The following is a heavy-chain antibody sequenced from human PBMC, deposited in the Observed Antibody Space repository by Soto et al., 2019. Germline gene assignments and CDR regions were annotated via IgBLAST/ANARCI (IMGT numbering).Heavy chain of an antibody. CDR2: IIPTLGIP. V-gene: IGHV1-69*02. J-gene: IGHJ4*02. D-gene: IGHD6-13*01. CDR3: ASAGDAYSRLDF. Sequence: QVQLVQSGAEVKKPGSSVKVSCKASGGTFSSYTISWVRQAPGQGLEWMGRIIPTLGIPNYAQQFQGSDTITVDKSTSTAYMQLSSLSTADTAVYCCASAGDAYSRLDFLGQGTLVTVSS. CDR1: GGTFSSYT.